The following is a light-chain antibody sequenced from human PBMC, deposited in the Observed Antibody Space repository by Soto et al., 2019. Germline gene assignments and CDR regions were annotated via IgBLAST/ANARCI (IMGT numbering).Light chain of an antibody. Sequence: DIHMTQSPSTLSASVGDRVTITCRASQSLSSRLAWYQQKPGKAPELPIYDASSLKSGVPSRFSGSESGTEFTLTISSLQPDDFATYYCQQYNSYPWTFGQGTKVDI. CDR2: DAS. CDR3: QQYNSYPWT. V-gene: IGKV1-5*01. CDR1: QSLSSR. J-gene: IGKJ1*01.